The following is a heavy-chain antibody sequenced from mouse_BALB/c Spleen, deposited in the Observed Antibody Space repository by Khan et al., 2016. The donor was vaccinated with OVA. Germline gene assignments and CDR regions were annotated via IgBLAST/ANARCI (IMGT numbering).Heavy chain of an antibody. Sequence: QVQLQQSGAELVKPGASVRLSCKASGYTFTSYYLYWVKQRPGQGLEWIGDIIPSSGGTNFNEKFKSKATLTVDNSSSTAYIQLNSLTSEDSAVYYCSRSGYGSFAYWGQGTLVTVSA. CDR1: GYTFTSYY. V-gene: IGHV1S81*02. J-gene: IGHJ3*01. CDR3: SRSGYGSFAY. CDR2: IIPSSGGT. D-gene: IGHD2-2*01.